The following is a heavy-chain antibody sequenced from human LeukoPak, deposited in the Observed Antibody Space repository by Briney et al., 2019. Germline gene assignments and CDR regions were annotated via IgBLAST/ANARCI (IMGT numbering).Heavy chain of an antibody. V-gene: IGHV3-23*01. Sequence: GGSLRLSCAASGFTFSSYAMSWVRQAPGKGLEWVSAISGSGGSTYYADSVKGRFTISRDNSKNTLYLQMNSLRAEDTAVYYCAGLIVVVPAAPRLAFDIWGQGTMVTVSS. D-gene: IGHD2-2*01. J-gene: IGHJ3*02. CDR1: GFTFSSYA. CDR3: AGLIVVVPAAPRLAFDI. CDR2: ISGSGGST.